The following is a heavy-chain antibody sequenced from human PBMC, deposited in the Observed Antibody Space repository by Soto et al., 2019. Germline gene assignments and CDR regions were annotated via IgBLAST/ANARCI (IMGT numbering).Heavy chain of an antibody. V-gene: IGHV3-23*01. J-gene: IGHJ4*02. CDR1: GFTFSTYA. D-gene: IGHD3-16*01. Sequence: GGSLRLSCAASGFTFSTYAMSWVRQAPGKGLEWVSAISSSGGSTYYADSVKGRFAISRDNSKNTLFLQMNSLRAEDTALYYCAKDHWGSYSGQGTLVTVSS. CDR3: AKDHWGSY. CDR2: ISSSGGST.